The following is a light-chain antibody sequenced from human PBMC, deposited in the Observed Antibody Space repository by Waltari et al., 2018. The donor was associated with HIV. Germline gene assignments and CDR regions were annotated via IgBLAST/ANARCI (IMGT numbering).Light chain of an antibody. CDR1: SSIIGNND. CDR3: ATWDDSLSGPV. Sequence: QSVLTQPPSASGTPGQRVTISCSGSSSIIGNNDFFWYHQLPGTAPKVLIYRNDQRPSGVPDRFSGSKSGASASLAISGLRSEDEADYYCATWDDSLSGPVFGVGTKLTVL. V-gene: IGLV1-47*01. CDR2: RND. J-gene: IGLJ3*02.